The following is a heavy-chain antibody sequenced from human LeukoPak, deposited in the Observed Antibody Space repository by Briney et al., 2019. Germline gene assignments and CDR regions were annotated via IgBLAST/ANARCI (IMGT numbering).Heavy chain of an antibody. V-gene: IGHV3-21*01. J-gene: IGHJ4*02. CDR1: GFTFSSYS. Sequence: GGSLRLSCAASGFTFSSYSMNWVRQAPGKGLEWVSSISSSSSYIYYADSVKGRFTISRDDAKNSLYLQMNSLRAEDTAVYYCARTNSSSWYYFDYWGQGTLVTVSS. CDR3: ARTNSSSWYYFDY. CDR2: ISSSSSYI. D-gene: IGHD6-13*01.